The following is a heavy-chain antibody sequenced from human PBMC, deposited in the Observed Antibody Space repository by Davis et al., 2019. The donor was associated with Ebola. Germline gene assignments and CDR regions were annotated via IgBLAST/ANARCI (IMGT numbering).Heavy chain of an antibody. D-gene: IGHD3-10*01. CDR3: AKDLLGVRGVISN. V-gene: IGHV3-66*02. CDR1: GFTVSSNY. CDR2: IYSGGST. Sequence: GGSLRLSCAASGFTVSSNYMSWVRQAPGKGLEWVSVIYSGGSTYYADSVKGRFTISRDNSKNTLYLQMNSLRAEDTAVYYCAKDLLGVRGVISNWGQGTLVTVSS. J-gene: IGHJ4*02.